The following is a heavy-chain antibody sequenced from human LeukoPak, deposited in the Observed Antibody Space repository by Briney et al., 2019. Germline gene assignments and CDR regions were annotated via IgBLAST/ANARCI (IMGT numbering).Heavy chain of an antibody. CDR2: ISYSVRT. V-gene: IGHV4-39*01. J-gene: IGHJ6*02. Sequence: SGTLSLTCTLSGGPISSSSYYCGWIRQPPGEGPEWIGSISYSVRTHYNPSLQSRVSISVDTSKNQFSLNLSSVTAADTAVYYCARKKTGATNGLDVWGQGTRSPSP. CDR3: ARKKTGATNGLDV. D-gene: IGHD1-1*01. CDR1: GGPISSSSYY.